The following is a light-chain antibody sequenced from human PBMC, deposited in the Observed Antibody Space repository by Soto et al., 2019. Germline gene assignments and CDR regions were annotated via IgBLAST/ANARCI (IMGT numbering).Light chain of an antibody. CDR2: LAS. J-gene: IGKJ1*01. CDR1: QSVLYSSNNKNY. V-gene: IGKV4-1*01. Sequence: DIVMTQSPDSLAVSLGERATINCKSSQSVLYSSNNKNYLAWYQQKPGQPPKLLIYLASTRESGVPDRFSGSGFGTDFPLNLSGLQAEDVAVYYCQQYYSTPLTFGQGNKVQLK. CDR3: QQYYSTPLT.